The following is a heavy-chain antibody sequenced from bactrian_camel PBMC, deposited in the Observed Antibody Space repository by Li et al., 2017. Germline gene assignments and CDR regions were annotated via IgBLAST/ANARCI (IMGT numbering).Heavy chain of an antibody. CDR2: DAGDGSI. CDR1: GYTGGRAC. D-gene: IGHD5*01. CDR3: RTHGWGWGDYGGKDNY. J-gene: IGHJ4*01. V-gene: IGHV3S53*01. Sequence: QVQLVESGGGSVQAGGSLTLSCAASGYTGGRACMGWFRQAPGKERELVAMDAGDGSISYGNSVKGRFTISRDNAKNAVYLQMNSLKSEDTALYYCRTHGWGWGDYGGKDNYWGQETQVTVS.